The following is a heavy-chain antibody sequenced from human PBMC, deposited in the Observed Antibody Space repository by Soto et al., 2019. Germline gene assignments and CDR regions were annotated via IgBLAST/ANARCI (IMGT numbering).Heavy chain of an antibody. D-gene: IGHD4-17*01. CDR1: GFTFSSYA. Sequence: PGGSLRLSCAASGFTFSSYAMHWVRQAPGKGLEWVAVISYDGSNKYYADSVKGRFTISRDNSKNTLYLQMNSLRAEDTAVYYCARGGRPTVVTPLDYWGQGTLVTVSS. J-gene: IGHJ4*02. CDR2: ISYDGSNK. CDR3: ARGGRPTVVTPLDY. V-gene: IGHV3-30-3*01.